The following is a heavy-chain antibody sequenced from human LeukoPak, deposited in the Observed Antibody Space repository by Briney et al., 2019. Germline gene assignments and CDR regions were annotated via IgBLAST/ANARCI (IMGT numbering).Heavy chain of an antibody. Sequence: PGGSLRLSCAASGFTFSSYAMSWVRQAPGQGLEWVSAISGSGGSTYYADSVKGRFTISRDNSKNTLYLQMNSLRAEDTAVYYCASRAYCGGDCYSGYFDYWGQGTLVTVSS. J-gene: IGHJ4*02. V-gene: IGHV3-23*01. CDR2: ISGSGGST. CDR1: GFTFSSYA. D-gene: IGHD2-21*02. CDR3: ASRAYCGGDCYSGYFDY.